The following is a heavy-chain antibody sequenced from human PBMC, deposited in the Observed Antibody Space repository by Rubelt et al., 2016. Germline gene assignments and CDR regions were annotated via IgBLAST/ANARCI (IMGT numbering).Heavy chain of an antibody. J-gene: IGHJ4*02. CDR1: GYTFTGYY. CDR2: INPNSGGT. Sequence: QVQLVQSGAEVKKPGASVKVSCKASGYTFTGYYMHWVRQAPGQGLEWMGWINPNSGGTNYAQKLEGRVHRTRDKSISTSYMELSRLRSDERAVYDGARFATGGHSSGYCFDYWGQGTLVTVSS. CDR3: ARFATGGHSSGYCFDY. V-gene: IGHV1-2*02. D-gene: IGHD3-22*01.